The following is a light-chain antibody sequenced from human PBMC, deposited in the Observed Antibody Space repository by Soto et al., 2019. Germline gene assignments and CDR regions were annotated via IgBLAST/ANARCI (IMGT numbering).Light chain of an antibody. V-gene: IGKV1D-16*01. J-gene: IGKJ1*01. CDR1: QGISRW. CDR3: QQYGSLPAT. CDR2: AAS. Sequence: DILMTRSPSSLSVSVGYRVSITCRASQGISRWLAWYQLKPGKAPKSLIYAASTLQSGVPSRFSGSGSGTHFTLTVSSVQPEDSATYYCQQYGSLPATLGQGTKVDI.